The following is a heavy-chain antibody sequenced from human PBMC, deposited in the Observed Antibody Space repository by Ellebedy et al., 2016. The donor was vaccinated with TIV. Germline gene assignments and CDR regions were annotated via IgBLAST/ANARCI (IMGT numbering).Heavy chain of an antibody. J-gene: IGHJ3*02. CDR1: GGSISSYY. D-gene: IGHD3-10*01. V-gene: IGHV4-4*07. CDR3: ARDTYYYSGEAFDI. Sequence: GSLRLXXTVSGGSISSYYWSWIRQPAGKGLEWIGRIYTSGSTNYNPSLKSRVTMSVDTSKNQFSLKLSSVTAADTAVYYCARDTYYYSGEAFDIWGQGTMVTVSS. CDR2: IYTSGST.